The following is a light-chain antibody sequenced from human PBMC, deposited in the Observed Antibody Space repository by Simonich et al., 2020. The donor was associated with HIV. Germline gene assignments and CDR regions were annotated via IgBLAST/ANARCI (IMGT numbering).Light chain of an antibody. CDR3: QSYDSSLSVV. V-gene: IGLV1-40*01. CDR2: GNN. CDR1: SSNIGAGYD. Sequence: QSVLTQPPSVSGAPGQRVTISCTGSSSNIGAGYDVQWYQQLPGTAPKLFNYGNNNRPSGVPDRFSGSKSGTSASLAITGLQAEDEADYYCQSYDSSLSVVFGGGTKLTVL. J-gene: IGLJ2*01.